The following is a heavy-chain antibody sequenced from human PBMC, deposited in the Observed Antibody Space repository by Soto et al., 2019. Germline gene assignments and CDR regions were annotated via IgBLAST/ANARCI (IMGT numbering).Heavy chain of an antibody. CDR2: ISYDGSNK. V-gene: IGHV3-30-3*01. J-gene: IGHJ6*02. CDR3: ARDSEQLAAADYYYGMDV. D-gene: IGHD6-6*01. Sequence: QVQLVESGGGVVQPGRSLRLSCAASGFTFSSYAMHWVRQAPGKGLEWVAVISYDGSNKYYADSVKGRFTISRDNSKNTLDLQMSSLRAEDTAVYYCARDSEQLAAADYYYGMDVWGQGTTVTVSS. CDR1: GFTFSSYA.